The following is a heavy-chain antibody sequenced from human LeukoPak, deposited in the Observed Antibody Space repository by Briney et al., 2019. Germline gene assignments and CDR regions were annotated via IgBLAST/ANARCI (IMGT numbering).Heavy chain of an antibody. CDR2: ISYDGSNK. J-gene: IGHJ4*02. CDR3: ARGSSSAGFDY. D-gene: IGHD2-15*01. CDR1: GFTFSNHE. Sequence: GGSLRLSCATSGFTFSNHEMNWVRQAPGKGLEWVAVISYDGSNKYYADSVKGRFTISRDNSKNTLYLQMNSLRAEDTAVYYCARGSSSAGFDYWGQGTLVTVSS. V-gene: IGHV3-30*04.